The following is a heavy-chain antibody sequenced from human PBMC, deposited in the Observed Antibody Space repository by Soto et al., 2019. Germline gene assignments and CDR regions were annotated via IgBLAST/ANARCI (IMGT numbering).Heavy chain of an antibody. CDR3: ARDGGTYSGIDY. V-gene: IGHV4-38-2*02. CDR2: MYHSGTT. D-gene: IGHD1-26*01. CDR1: GYSISSGYY. J-gene: IGHJ4*02. Sequence: PSETLSLTCAVSGYSISSGYYWGWIRQPPGKGLEWSGSMYHSGTTYYNPSLKSRVTISVDTSKNQVSRKLSAVTAADTAVYYCARDGGTYSGIDYWGQGTVVTVSS.